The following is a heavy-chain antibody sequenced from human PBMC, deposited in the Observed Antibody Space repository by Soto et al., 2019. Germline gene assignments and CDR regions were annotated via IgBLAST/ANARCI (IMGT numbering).Heavy chain of an antibody. CDR3: ATYSGYDNTTTNWFDP. J-gene: IGHJ5*02. CDR1: GGTFSSYT. CDR2: IIPILGIA. Sequence: QVQLVQSGAEVKKPGSSVKVSCKASGGTFSSYTISWVRQAPGQGLEWMGRIIPILGIANYAQKFQGRVTITADKSTSTAYMELSSLRSEDTAVYYCATYSGYDNTTTNWFDPWGQGTLVTVSS. V-gene: IGHV1-69*02. D-gene: IGHD5-12*01.